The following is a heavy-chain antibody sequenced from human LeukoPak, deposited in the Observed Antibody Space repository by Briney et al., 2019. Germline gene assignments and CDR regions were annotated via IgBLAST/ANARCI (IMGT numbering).Heavy chain of an antibody. J-gene: IGHJ5*02. CDR1: GYTSGSYG. D-gene: IGHD1-26*01. CDR3: AKVGAGVGDYNWFDP. CDR2: IRYDGENN. Sequence: GGSLRLSCTASGYTSGSYGMHWVRQAPGKGLEWVAFIRYDGENNLYADSVRGRFTISRDNSKNTLYLQMTSVRPEDTAVYYCAKVGAGVGDYNWFDPWGQGTLVTVSS. V-gene: IGHV3-30*02.